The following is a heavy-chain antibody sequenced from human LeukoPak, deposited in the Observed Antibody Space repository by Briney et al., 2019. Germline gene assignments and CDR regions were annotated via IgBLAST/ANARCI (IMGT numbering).Heavy chain of an antibody. CDR1: GYTFTSYY. CDR2: INPSGGST. Sequence: ASVKVSRKASGYTFTSYYMHWVRQAPGQGLEWMGIINPSGGSTSYAQKFQGRVTMTRDTSTSTVYIELGSLRSEDTAVYYCARARTLRLGELSLLWGQGTLVTVSS. V-gene: IGHV1-46*01. J-gene: IGHJ4*02. D-gene: IGHD3-16*02. CDR3: ARARTLRLGELSLL.